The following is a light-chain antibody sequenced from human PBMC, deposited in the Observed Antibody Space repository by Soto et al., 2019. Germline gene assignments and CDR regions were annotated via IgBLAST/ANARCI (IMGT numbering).Light chain of an antibody. CDR1: QNIRSY. Sequence: DIPMTQSPTSLPASVGDTITITCRASQNIRSYLNWYQQKPGKAPDLLIYATSILQTGVPSRFSGSGTGTDFTLTINGLHPEDFATYFCQQGYTTRWTFGQGTKVDIK. V-gene: IGKV1-39*01. CDR3: QQGYTTRWT. CDR2: ATS. J-gene: IGKJ1*01.